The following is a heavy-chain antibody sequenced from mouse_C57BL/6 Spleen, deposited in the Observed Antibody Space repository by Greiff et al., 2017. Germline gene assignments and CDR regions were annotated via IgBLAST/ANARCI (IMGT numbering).Heavy chain of an antibody. CDR3: ARERELTGVFAY. D-gene: IGHD4-1*01. CDR1: GFTFSSYA. V-gene: IGHV5-4*01. J-gene: IGHJ3*01. Sequence: EVQVVESGGGLVKPGGSLKLSCAASGFTFSSYAMSWVRQTPEKRLEWVATISDGGSYTYYPDNVKGRFTISRDNAKNNLYLQMSHLKSEDTAMYYCARERELTGVFAYWGQGTLVTVSA. CDR2: ISDGGSYT.